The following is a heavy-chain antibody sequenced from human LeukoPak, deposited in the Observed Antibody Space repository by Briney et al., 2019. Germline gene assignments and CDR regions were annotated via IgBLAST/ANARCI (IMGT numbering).Heavy chain of an antibody. V-gene: IGHV4-59*08. D-gene: IGHD6-19*01. J-gene: IGHJ4*02. Sequence: SETLSLTCTVSGGSINSHYWSWIRQPPGKGVEWIGDIYYSGSTKYNPSLKSRVTISVYTSKNHLSLKLTSVLAADTAIYYCVRRDNTGWNYFDYWGQGILVTVSS. CDR1: GGSINSHY. CDR2: IYYSGST. CDR3: VRRDNTGWNYFDY.